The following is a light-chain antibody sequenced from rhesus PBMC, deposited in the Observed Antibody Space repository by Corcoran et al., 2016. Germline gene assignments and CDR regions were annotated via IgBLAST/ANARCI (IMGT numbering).Light chain of an antibody. CDR1: QSIINY. CDR3: QQCKNYLT. J-gene: IGKJ4*01. CDR2: SAS. Sequence: DIQMTQSPSSLSASVGHRVTITCRSSQSIINYLHWYKQDPGKAPKLLIYSASIVQSGVPSSVSCSGSVTEFTLNISSLQPENSAAYYCQQCKNYLTVGGATKVEIK. V-gene: IGKV1-41*01.